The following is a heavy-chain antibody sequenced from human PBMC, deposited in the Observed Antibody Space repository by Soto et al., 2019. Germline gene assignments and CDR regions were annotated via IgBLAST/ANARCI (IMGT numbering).Heavy chain of an antibody. V-gene: IGHV3-33*01. Sequence: GGSLRLSCAASGFTFSSYGMHWVRQAPGKGLEWVAVIWYDGSNKYYADSVKGRFTISRDNSKNTLYLQMNSLRAEDTAVYYCARDFGNYYDSSGPDYWGQGTLVTVSS. CDR3: ARDFGNYYDSSGPDY. CDR1: GFTFSSYG. J-gene: IGHJ4*02. CDR2: IWYDGSNK. D-gene: IGHD3-22*01.